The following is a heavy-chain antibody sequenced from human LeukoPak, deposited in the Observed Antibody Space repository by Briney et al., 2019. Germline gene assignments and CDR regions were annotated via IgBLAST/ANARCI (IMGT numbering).Heavy chain of an antibody. Sequence: GGSPRLSCTVSGFSFNSFGMHWVRQAPGKGLEWVAFLRHGGNNQYYTESVKGRFTISRDNSRNTLFLQMNSLRSEDTAVYYCAKDYHVSGTAFDRWGQGTLVTVSS. CDR1: GFSFNSFG. V-gene: IGHV3-30*02. J-gene: IGHJ4*02. CDR3: AKDYHVSGTAFDR. CDR2: LRHGGNNQ. D-gene: IGHD3-10*01.